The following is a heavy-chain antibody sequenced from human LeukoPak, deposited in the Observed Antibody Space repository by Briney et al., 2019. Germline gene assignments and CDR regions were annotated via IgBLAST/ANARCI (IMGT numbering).Heavy chain of an antibody. J-gene: IGHJ4*02. V-gene: IGHV3-30*02. Sequence: GGSLRLSCAASGFTFSTYGIHWVRQAPGKGLEWVAFIQYDGSYKFYADSVQGRFGISRDNSKNTLFLQMNSLRAEDTAVYYCAKTSDQLLYSKFDYWGQGTLVTVSS. D-gene: IGHD2-2*02. CDR1: GFTFSTYG. CDR2: IQYDGSYK. CDR3: AKTSDQLLYSKFDY.